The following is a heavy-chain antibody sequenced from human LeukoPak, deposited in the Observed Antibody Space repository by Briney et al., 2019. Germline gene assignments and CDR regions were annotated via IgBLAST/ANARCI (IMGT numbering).Heavy chain of an antibody. Sequence: KVSCKASGYTFTSYWIGWVRQMPGKALEWMGIIYPGDSDTRYIPYFQGQVTISADKSIRTAYLQWSSLKASDTAMYYCARGEEGATIFGVVIISGGGNWFDPWGQGTLVTVSS. CDR2: IYPGDSDT. V-gene: IGHV5-51*01. D-gene: IGHD3-3*01. J-gene: IGHJ5*02. CDR1: GYTFTSYW. CDR3: ARGEEGATIFGVVIISGGGNWFDP.